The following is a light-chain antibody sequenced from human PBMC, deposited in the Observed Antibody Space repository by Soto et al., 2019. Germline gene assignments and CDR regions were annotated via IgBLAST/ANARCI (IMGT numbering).Light chain of an antibody. J-gene: IGLJ2*01. V-gene: IGLV1-47*02. Sequence: QSVLTQPPSASGTPGQRVTISCSGSSSNIGSNYVYWYQQLPGTAPKLLIYSNNLRPSGVPDRFSGSKSDTSASQAISGLRSEDEADYYCAAWDDSLSGQGIFGGGTQLTVL. CDR2: SNN. CDR1: SSNIGSNY. CDR3: AAWDDSLSGQGI.